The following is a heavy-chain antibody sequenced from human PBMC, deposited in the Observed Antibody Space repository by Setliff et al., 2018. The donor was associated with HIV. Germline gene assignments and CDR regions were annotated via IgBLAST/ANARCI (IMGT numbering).Heavy chain of an antibody. CDR2: ITPDSGGT. CDR3: ATRTDYYYYYYMDV. CDR1: GYTFNDSF. J-gene: IGHJ6*03. V-gene: IGHV1-2*02. Sequence: ASVKVSCKASGYTFNDSFIHWVRQAPGQGLEWMGWITPDSGGTNYAQKFQGRVTMTRDTSISTAYMELSSLRSDDTAMYYCATRTDYYYYYYMDVWGKGTTVTVSS.